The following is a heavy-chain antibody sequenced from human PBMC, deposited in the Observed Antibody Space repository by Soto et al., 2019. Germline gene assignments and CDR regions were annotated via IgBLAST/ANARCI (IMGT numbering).Heavy chain of an antibody. D-gene: IGHD3-3*01. CDR3: ASYDFWSGYHDY. CDR2: INHSGST. Sequence: QVQLQQWGAGLLKPSETLSLTCAVYGGSFSGYYWSWIRQPPGKGLEWIGEINHSGSTNYNPSLKSRVTISVDTSKNQFSLKLSSVTAADTAVYYCASYDFWSGYHDYWGQGTLVTVSS. J-gene: IGHJ4*02. V-gene: IGHV4-34*01. CDR1: GGSFSGYY.